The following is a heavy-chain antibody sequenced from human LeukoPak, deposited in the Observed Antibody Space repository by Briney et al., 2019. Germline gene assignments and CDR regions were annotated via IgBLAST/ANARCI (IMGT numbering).Heavy chain of an antibody. V-gene: IGHV1-18*01. D-gene: IGHD2-2*01. Sequence: ASVKVSCKASGYTFTSYGISWVRQAPGQGLEWMGWISAYNGNTNYAQKLQGRVTMTTDTSTSTAYMELRSLRSDDTAVYYCARDGGIVVPAAMFDYWGQGTLVTVPS. CDR3: ARDGGIVVPAAMFDY. CDR2: ISAYNGNT. J-gene: IGHJ4*02. CDR1: GYTFTSYG.